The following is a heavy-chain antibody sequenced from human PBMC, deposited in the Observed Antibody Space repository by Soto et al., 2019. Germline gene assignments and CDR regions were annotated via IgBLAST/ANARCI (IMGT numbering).Heavy chain of an antibody. CDR1: GGTFSSYA. J-gene: IGHJ6*02. Sequence: SVKVSCKASGGTFSSYAISWVRQAPGQGLEWMGGIIPIFGTANYAQKFQGRVTITADESTSTAYMELSSLRSEDTAVYYCATSPLTVKKQYYPYCMVVWGQGPTVT. CDR2: IIPIFGTA. CDR3: ATSPLTVKKQYYPYCMVV. V-gene: IGHV1-69*13.